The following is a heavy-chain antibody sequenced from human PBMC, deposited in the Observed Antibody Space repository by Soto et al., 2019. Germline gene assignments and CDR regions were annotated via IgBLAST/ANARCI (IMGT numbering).Heavy chain of an antibody. D-gene: IGHD3-10*01. V-gene: IGHV3-23*01. CDR2: ISGSGGST. J-gene: IGHJ4*02. CDR3: AKVHGSGSYNNFPDY. CDR1: GFTFSSYA. Sequence: EVQLLESGGGLVQPGGSLGLSCAASGFTFSSYAMSWVRQAPGKGLVWVSLISGSGGSTYYADSAEGRFTISRDNSKNSLYLQMNSLRAEDTAVYYCAKVHGSGSYNNFPDYWGKGTLATVSS.